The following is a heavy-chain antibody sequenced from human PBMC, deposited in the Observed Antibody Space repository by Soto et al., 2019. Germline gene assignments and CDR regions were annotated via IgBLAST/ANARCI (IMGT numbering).Heavy chain of an antibody. CDR3: AREYSGSYPGYYYGMDV. CDR2: IWYDGSNK. D-gene: IGHD1-26*01. J-gene: IGHJ6*02. Sequence: GGSLRLSCAASGFTFSSYGMHWVRQAPGKGLEWVAVIWYDGSNKYYADSVKGRFTISRDNSKNTLYLQMYSLRAEDTAVYYCAREYSGSYPGYYYGMDVWGQGTTVTVSS. V-gene: IGHV3-33*01. CDR1: GFTFSSYG.